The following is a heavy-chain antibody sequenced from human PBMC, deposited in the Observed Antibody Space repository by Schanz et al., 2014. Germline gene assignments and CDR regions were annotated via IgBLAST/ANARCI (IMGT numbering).Heavy chain of an antibody. CDR3: ARDRRRYCSTASCLHDNWFDP. CDR2: ISAYTNNT. CDR1: GYTFISYG. J-gene: IGHJ5*02. Sequence: QVQLLQSGAEVKKPGASVKVSCKASGYTFISYGIKWVRQAPGQGLEWMGWISAYTNNTNYAQKVQGRVTMTTDTSTGTAYMELRSLRSDDTAVYYCARDRRRYCSTASCLHDNWFDPWGQGTLVIVSS. D-gene: IGHD2-2*01. V-gene: IGHV1-18*01.